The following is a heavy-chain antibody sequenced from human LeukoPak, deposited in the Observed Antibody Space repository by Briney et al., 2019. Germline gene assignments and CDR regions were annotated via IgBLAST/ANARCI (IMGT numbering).Heavy chain of an antibody. J-gene: IGHJ4*02. V-gene: IGHV4-4*02. CDR1: GGSISSSNW. CDR3: ARESDYYGSGGLDYFDY. Sequence: KPSETLSLTCAVSGGSISSSNWWSWVRQPPGKGLEWIGEIYHSGSTNYNPSLKSRVTISVDKSKNQFSLKLSSVTAADTAVYYCARESDYYGSGGLDYFDYWGQGTLVTVSS. D-gene: IGHD3-10*01. CDR2: IYHSGST.